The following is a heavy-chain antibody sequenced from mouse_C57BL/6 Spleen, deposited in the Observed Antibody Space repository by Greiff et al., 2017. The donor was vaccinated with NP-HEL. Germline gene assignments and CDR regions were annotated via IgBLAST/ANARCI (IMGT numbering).Heavy chain of an antibody. CDR1: GYTFTSYW. J-gene: IGHJ4*01. CDR3: ARWGYYGSSNYAMDY. CDR2: INPSNGGP. Sequence: VQLQQPGTELVKPGASVKLSCKASGYTFTSYWMHWVKQRPGQGLEWIGNINPSNGGPTYNEKFKSKATLTVDKSSSTAYMKLSSLTSEDSAVYYCARWGYYGSSNYAMDYWGQGTSVTVSS. V-gene: IGHV1-53*01. D-gene: IGHD1-1*01.